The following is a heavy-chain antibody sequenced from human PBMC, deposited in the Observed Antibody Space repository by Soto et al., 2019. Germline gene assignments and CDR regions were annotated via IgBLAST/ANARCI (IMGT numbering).Heavy chain of an antibody. D-gene: IGHD3-10*01. CDR2: ISYDGSNK. J-gene: IGHJ6*02. CDR3: ARDRITMVRGYYYGMDV. V-gene: IGHV3-30-3*01. CDR1: GFTFSSYA. Sequence: PGGSLRLSCAASGFTFSSYAMHWVRQAPGKGLEWVAVISYDGSNKYYADSVKGRFTISRDNSKNTLYLQMNSLRAEDTAVYYCARDRITMVRGYYYGMDVWGQGTTVTVSS.